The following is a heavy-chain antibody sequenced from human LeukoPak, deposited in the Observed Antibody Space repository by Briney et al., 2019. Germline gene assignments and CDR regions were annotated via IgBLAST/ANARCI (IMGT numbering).Heavy chain of an antibody. V-gene: IGHV3-23*01. Sequence: GGSLRLSCAVSGFTFSNYAMSWVHQAPGKGLEWVSTISGSGGSTYYADSVKGRFTISRDNSKNTLFLQVNSLRAEDTAVYYCARGTSETTAAWFDPWGRGTLVTVSS. CDR3: ARGTSETTAAWFDP. CDR2: ISGSGGST. D-gene: IGHD1-1*01. CDR1: GFTFSNYA. J-gene: IGHJ5*02.